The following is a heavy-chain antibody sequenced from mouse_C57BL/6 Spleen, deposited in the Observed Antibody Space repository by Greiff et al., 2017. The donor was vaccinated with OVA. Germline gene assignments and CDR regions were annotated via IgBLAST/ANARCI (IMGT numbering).Heavy chain of an antibody. V-gene: IGHV1-22*01. CDR1: GYTFTDSD. CDR2: INPNNGGT. Sequence: EVQLQQSGPEMVKPGASVKMSCKASGYTFTDSDMHWVKQSPGKSLEWIGYINPNNGGTSYNQKFKGQATVNVNKSSSTAYMELRSLTSEDSAVYYGAREAIYYGNYFDYWGEGTTLAVSS. D-gene: IGHD2-1*01. CDR3: AREAIYYGNYFDY. J-gene: IGHJ2*01.